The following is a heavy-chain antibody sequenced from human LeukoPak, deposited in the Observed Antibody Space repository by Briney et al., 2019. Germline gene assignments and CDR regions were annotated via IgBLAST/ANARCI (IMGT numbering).Heavy chain of an antibody. J-gene: IGHJ5*02. CDR3: TRNWGSDNWFDP. Sequence: SETLSLTCTVSGGSISTYYWSWIRQPPGKGLEWLGYIYYSGTTNYNPSLKSRVIISLDTSKSQFSLKLNSVTAADTAVYYCTRNWGSDNWFDPWGQGTLVTVSS. V-gene: IGHV4-59*08. D-gene: IGHD7-27*01. CDR2: IYYSGTT. CDR1: GGSISTYY.